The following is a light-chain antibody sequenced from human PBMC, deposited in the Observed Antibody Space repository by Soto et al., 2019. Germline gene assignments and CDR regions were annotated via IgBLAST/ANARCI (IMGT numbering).Light chain of an antibody. Sequence: EIVVTQSPATLSASPGERATLSCRASQSIDTDLAWYQQKPGQAPRLLIFRAATRTTGVPARFSGSGSGTEFTLTISSLQSEDSAVYYCQHYIKWPWTFGQGTKVEI. CDR3: QHYIKWPWT. J-gene: IGKJ1*01. V-gene: IGKV3-15*01. CDR1: QSIDTD. CDR2: RAA.